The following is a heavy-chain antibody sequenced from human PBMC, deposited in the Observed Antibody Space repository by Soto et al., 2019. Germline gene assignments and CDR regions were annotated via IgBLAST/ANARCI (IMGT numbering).Heavy chain of an antibody. D-gene: IGHD2-15*01. J-gene: IGHJ4*02. CDR3: ARDVRLRLYCSGGSCYSDYFDY. V-gene: IGHV3-48*02. CDR1: GFTFSSYS. Sequence: GGSLRLSCAASGFTFSSYSMNWVRQAPGKGLEWVSYISSSSSTIYYADSVKGRFTISRDNAKNSLYLQMNSLRDEDTAVYYCARDVRLRLYCSGGSCYSDYFDYWGQGTLVTVSS. CDR2: ISSSSSTI.